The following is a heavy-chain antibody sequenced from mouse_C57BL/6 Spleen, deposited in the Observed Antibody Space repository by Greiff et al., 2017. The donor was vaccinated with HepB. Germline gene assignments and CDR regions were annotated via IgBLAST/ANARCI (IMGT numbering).Heavy chain of an antibody. CDR1: GFTFSDYG. Sequence: EVKLVESGGGLVKPGGSLKLSCAASGFTFSDYGMHWVRQAPEKGLEWVAYISSGSSTTYYADTVKGRFTISRDNTQNTLFLQMTSLGSEDTAMYYCASGSPFDYWGQGTLVTVSA. J-gene: IGHJ3*01. CDR2: ISSGSSTT. V-gene: IGHV5-17*01. CDR3: ASGSPFDY. D-gene: IGHD1-1*02.